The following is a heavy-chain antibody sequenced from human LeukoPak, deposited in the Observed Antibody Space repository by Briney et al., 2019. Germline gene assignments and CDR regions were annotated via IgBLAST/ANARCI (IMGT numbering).Heavy chain of an antibody. CDR3: AKDRSSDHYYDSSWFDY. V-gene: IGHV3-30*02. CDR1: GFTFSSYG. Sequence: PGGSLRLSCAASGFTFSSYGMHWVRQAPGKGLEWVAFIRYDGSNKYYADSVKGRFTISRDNSKNTLYLQMNSLRAEDTAVYYCAKDRSSDHYYDSSWFDYWGQGTLVTVSS. CDR2: IRYDGSNK. D-gene: IGHD3-22*01. J-gene: IGHJ4*02.